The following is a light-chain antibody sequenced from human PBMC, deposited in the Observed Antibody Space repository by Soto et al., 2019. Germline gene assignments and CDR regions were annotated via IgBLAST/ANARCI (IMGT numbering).Light chain of an antibody. CDR2: GAS. CDR1: QSVSSSF. J-gene: IGKJ1*01. V-gene: IGKV3-20*01. CDR3: QQYGSSPTWT. Sequence: EIVLTQSPGTLSLSPGERATLSCRASQSVSSSFVAWFQQKAGQAPRLLIYGASSGATGIPDRFSGSGSGTDFTLTISRLEPEDSAVYYCQQYGSSPTWTFGQGTKVDIK.